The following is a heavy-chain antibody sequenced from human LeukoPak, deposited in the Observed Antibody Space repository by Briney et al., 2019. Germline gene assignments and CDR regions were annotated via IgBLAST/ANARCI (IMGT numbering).Heavy chain of an antibody. CDR2: INHSGST. Sequence: KPSETLSLTCAVYGGSFSGYFWSWIRQPPGKGLEWIGEINHSGSTNYNPSLKSRVTISVDTSKNQFSLNLSSVTATDTAVYYCARLSRFGEFPWGQGTLVTVSS. J-gene: IGHJ5*02. V-gene: IGHV4-34*01. CDR1: GGSFSGYF. CDR3: ARLSRFGEFP. D-gene: IGHD3-10*01.